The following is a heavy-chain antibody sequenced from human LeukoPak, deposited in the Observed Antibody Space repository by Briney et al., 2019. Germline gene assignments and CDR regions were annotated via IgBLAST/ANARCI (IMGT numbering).Heavy chain of an antibody. J-gene: IGHJ4*02. D-gene: IGHD6-19*01. Sequence: PSETLSLTCTVSGGSVSSGSYYWSWIRQPPGKGLEWIGYIYYSGGTNYNPSLKSRVTISVDTSKNQFSLKLSSVTAADTAVYYCARERRLVQDYWGQGTLVTVSS. CDR3: ARERRLVQDY. CDR1: GGSVSSGSYY. CDR2: IYYSGGT. V-gene: IGHV4-61*01.